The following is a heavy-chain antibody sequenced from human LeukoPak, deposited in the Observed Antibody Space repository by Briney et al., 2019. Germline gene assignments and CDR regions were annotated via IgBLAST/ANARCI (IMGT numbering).Heavy chain of an antibody. CDR2: ISYDGINK. CDR1: GFTFSSYA. J-gene: IGHJ4*02. V-gene: IGHV3-30*04. D-gene: IGHD5-18*01. Sequence: GGSLRLSCAASGFTFSSYAMHWVRQAPGKGLEWVTVISYDGINKYYADSVKGRFTISRDNSKNTVYLQMNSLRGVDTAVYYCARGRNVDTSMVNDYWGQGTLVTVSS. CDR3: ARGRNVDTSMVNDY.